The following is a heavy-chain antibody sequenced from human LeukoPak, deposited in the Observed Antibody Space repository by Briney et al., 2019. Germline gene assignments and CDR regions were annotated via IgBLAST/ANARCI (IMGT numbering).Heavy chain of an antibody. CDR3: ARESTLFGVVTSFDS. CDR1: GGTFSSYA. CDR2: IIPIFGTA. V-gene: IGHV1-69*05. Sequence: SVKVSCKASGGTFSSYAISWVRQAPGQGLEWMGVIIPIFGTANYAQKFQGRVTITTDASTSTAYMELGRLRSEATDVYSCARESTLFGVVTSFDSWGQGTLVTVSS. D-gene: IGHD3-3*01. J-gene: IGHJ4*02.